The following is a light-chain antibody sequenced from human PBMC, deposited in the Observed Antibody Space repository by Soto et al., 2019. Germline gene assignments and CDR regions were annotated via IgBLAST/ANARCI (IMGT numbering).Light chain of an antibody. Sequence: DIQMTQSPSSLSASVGDRITITCRASQSISAYLNWYQHKPGKAPKLLIFAPSTLQTGVPSRFSGRGSGTHFTLTISRLQPEDFATYYCQQTFSSPYTFAQGTKLEI. CDR1: QSISAY. V-gene: IGKV1-39*01. CDR3: QQTFSSPYT. CDR2: APS. J-gene: IGKJ2*01.